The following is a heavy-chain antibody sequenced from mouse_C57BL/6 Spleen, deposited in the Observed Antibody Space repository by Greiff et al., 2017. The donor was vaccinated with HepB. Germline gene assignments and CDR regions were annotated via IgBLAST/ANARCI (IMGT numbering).Heavy chain of an antibody. J-gene: IGHJ4*01. CDR3: ARDYSNYKMAIGY. V-gene: IGHV1-76*01. CDR2: IYPGSGNT. CDR1: GYTFPDYY. Sequence: QVQLKEFGAELVRPGASVKLSCKASGYTFPDYYINWVKQRPGQGLEWIARIYPGSGNTYYNEKFKGKATLTAEKSSSTAYMQLSSLTSEDSAVYFCARDYSNYKMAIGYWGQGTSVTVSS. D-gene: IGHD2-5*01.